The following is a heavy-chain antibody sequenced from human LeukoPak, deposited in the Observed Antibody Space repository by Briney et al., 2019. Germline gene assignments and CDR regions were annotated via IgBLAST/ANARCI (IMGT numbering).Heavy chain of an antibody. Sequence: PGGSLRLSCAASGFTFSSYAMDWVRQAPGKGLEWVAVISYDGNNKYYADSVKGRFTISRDNAKNSLFLQMNSLRAEDTAMYYCARENQVGGIDCWGQGTLVTVSS. D-gene: IGHD1-26*01. CDR1: GFTFSSYA. V-gene: IGHV3-30*04. J-gene: IGHJ4*02. CDR3: ARENQVGGIDC. CDR2: ISYDGNNK.